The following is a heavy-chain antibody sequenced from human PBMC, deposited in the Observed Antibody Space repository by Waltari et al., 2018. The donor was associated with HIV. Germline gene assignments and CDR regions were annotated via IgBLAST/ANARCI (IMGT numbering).Heavy chain of an antibody. J-gene: IGHJ4*02. D-gene: IGHD1-1*01. CDR1: GFTVSSNY. CDR2: IYSGGST. V-gene: IGHV3-53*01. CDR3: ARGGWTYNPDY. Sequence: EVQLVESGGGLIQPGGSLRLSCAASGFTVSSNYMSWVRQAPGKGLGWVSCIYSGGSTYYADSGKGRFTISRDNSKNTLYLQMNSLRAEDTAVYYCARGGWTYNPDYWGQGTLVTVSS.